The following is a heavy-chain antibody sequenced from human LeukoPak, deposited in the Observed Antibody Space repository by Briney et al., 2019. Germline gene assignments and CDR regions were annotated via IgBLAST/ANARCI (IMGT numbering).Heavy chain of an antibody. CDR2: IYNSGSN. CDR3: ARGYCSSTSCYPSDY. CDR1: GGSISSYY. V-gene: IGHV4-4*07. D-gene: IGHD2-2*01. Sequence: PSETLSLTCTVSGGSISSYYWRWIRQPPGKGLEWIGRIYNSGSNNYNPSLKSRVTMSVDTSKNQVSLKLSSVTAADTAVYYCARGYCSSTSCYPSDYWGRGTLVTVSS. J-gene: IGHJ4*02.